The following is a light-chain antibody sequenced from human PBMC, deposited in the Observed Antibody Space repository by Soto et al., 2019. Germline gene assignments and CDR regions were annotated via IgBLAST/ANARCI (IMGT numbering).Light chain of an antibody. V-gene: IGKV1-9*01. J-gene: IGKJ5*01. Sequence: DKELTQWRSFLSETKGNRVTITCRASQGISSYLAWYQQTPGKAPKLLIYASSTLQSGVPSRFSGSGSGTEFTLTISNLQPEDFATYFCQQLNTFPLTFGQGTRLEIK. CDR2: ASS. CDR1: QGISSY. CDR3: QQLNTFPLT.